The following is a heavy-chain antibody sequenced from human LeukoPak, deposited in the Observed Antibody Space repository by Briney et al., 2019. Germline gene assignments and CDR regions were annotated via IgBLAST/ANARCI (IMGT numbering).Heavy chain of an antibody. Sequence: SETLSLTCTVSGGSISSYYWSWIRQPPGKGLEWIGYIYYSGSTNYNPSLKSRVTISVDTSKNQFSLKLSSVTAADTAVYYCARAGADTAMLALFDYWGQGTLSPSPQ. J-gene: IGHJ4*02. CDR2: IYYSGST. CDR3: ARAGADTAMLALFDY. V-gene: IGHV4-59*01. CDR1: GGSISSYY. D-gene: IGHD5-18*01.